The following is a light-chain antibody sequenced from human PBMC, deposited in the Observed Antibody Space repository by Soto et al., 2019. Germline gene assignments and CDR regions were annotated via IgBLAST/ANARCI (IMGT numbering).Light chain of an antibody. CDR3: QQYSNWPLIT. V-gene: IGKV3-15*01. CDR1: QSVSSY. J-gene: IGKJ5*01. CDR2: GAS. Sequence: EIVMTQSPVTLSVSPGEGDTLSCRASQSVSSYLALYHHKRGQAPRLLIYGASNRATGIPVRFSGSGSGTEFTLTSSSPKSEDFAVYYCQQYSNWPLITFGQGTRLEIK.